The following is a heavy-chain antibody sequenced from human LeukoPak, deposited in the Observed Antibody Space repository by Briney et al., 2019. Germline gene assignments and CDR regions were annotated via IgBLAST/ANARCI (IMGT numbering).Heavy chain of an antibody. D-gene: IGHD5-18*01. J-gene: IGHJ4*02. CDR2: IYYSGST. CDR3: ARDRRGYSYGYIDY. CDR1: GGSFSGYY. Sequence: SETLSLTCAVYGGSFSGYYWSWIRQPPGKGLEWIGHIYYSGSTKYNPSLKSRVTISVDTSKNQFSLKLSSVTAADTAVYYCARDRRGYSYGYIDYWGQGTLVTVSS. V-gene: IGHV4-59*12.